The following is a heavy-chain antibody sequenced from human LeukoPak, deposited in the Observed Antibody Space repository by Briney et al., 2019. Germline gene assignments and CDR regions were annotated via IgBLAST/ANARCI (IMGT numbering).Heavy chain of an antibody. CDR3: ATHFHSPWFGF. Sequence: GESLRISCKCSGFDFTAYGIAWVRQMPGKGLEWMGNIYPGGSNGRYSPSFQGQVTMSADKSITTVYLQWSSLKASDTAMYYCATHFHSPWFGFWGQGSLVTVSS. CDR2: IYPGGSNG. D-gene: IGHD5-18*01. J-gene: IGHJ4*02. V-gene: IGHV5-51*01. CDR1: GFDFTAYG.